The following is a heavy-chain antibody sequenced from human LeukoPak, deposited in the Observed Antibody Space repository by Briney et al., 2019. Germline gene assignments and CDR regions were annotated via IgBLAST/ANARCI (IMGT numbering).Heavy chain of an antibody. D-gene: IGHD3-22*01. Sequence: GGPLRLSCAASGFIFDDYGMSWVRQAPGKGLEWVSGINWNGGSTGYADSVKGRFTISRDNAKNSLYLQMNSLRAEDTALYYCARRMYYYDSRGYTYYFDNWGQGTLVTVSS. CDR3: ARRMYYYDSRGYTYYFDN. CDR1: GFIFDDYG. J-gene: IGHJ4*02. CDR2: INWNGGST. V-gene: IGHV3-20*04.